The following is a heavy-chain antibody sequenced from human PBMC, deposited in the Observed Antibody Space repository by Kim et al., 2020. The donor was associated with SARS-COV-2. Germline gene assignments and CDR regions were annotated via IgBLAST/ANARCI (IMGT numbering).Heavy chain of an antibody. J-gene: IGHJ6*03. D-gene: IGHD3-10*01. CDR1: GGSFSGYY. Sequence: SETLSLTCAVYGGSFSGYYWSWIRQPPGKGLEWIGEINHSGSTNYNPSLKSRVTISVDTSKNQFSLKLSSVTAADTAVYYCARGSGGSGSYIYYYYYMDVWGKGTTVTVSS. V-gene: IGHV4-34*01. CDR2: INHSGST. CDR3: ARGSGGSGSYIYYYYYMDV.